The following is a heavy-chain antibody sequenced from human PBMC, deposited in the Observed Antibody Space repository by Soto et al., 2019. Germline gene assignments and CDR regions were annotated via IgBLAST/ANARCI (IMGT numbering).Heavy chain of an antibody. V-gene: IGHV3-23*01. D-gene: IGHD2-8*02. CDR1: GFTCSSYD. J-gene: IGHJ3*02. CDR3: EKATATGGGAFDI. CDR2: ILVGGST. Sequence: GGSLRLSCAASGFTCSSYDMSWVRQAPGKGLEWVSTILVGGSTHYPDSVKGRFTISRDNSKNTVFLQMNSLTAGDTAVYYCEKATATGGGAFDICGQGTVVTVSS.